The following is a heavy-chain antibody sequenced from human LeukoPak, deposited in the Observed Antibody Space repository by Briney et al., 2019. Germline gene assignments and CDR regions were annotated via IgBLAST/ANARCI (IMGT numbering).Heavy chain of an antibody. D-gene: IGHD3-3*01. CDR3: ARGRGGFWSGYYLDY. V-gene: IGHV4-34*01. CDR1: GGSFSGYY. Sequence: KPSETLSLTCAVYGGSFSGYYWSWIRQPPGKGLEWIGEINHSGSTNYNPSLKSRVTISVDTSKNQFSLKLSSVTAADTAVYYCARGRGGFWSGYYLDYWGQGTLVTVSS. J-gene: IGHJ4*02. CDR2: INHSGST.